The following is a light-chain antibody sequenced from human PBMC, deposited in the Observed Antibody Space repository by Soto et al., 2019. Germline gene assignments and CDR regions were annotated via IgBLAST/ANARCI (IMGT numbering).Light chain of an antibody. Sequence: DIHMTQSPSTRSASVGDRVTITCRASQSISSWLAWYQQKPGKAPKLLIYKASSLESGLPSRFSGSGSGTEFTLTISSLQPDDFATYYCQQYNSYSETFGQGTKVEIK. CDR3: QQYNSYSET. CDR2: KAS. CDR1: QSISSW. V-gene: IGKV1-5*03. J-gene: IGKJ1*01.